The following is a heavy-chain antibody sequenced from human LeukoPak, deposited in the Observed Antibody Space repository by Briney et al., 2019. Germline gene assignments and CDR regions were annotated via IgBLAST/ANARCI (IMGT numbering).Heavy chain of an antibody. V-gene: IGHV4-59*01. D-gene: IGHD6-19*01. CDR2: IYYSGST. J-gene: IGHJ4*02. CDR3: ARDGRAVAGQPDY. Sequence: SETLSLTCTVSGGSISSYYWSWIRQPPGKGLEWIGYIYYSGSTNYNPSLKSRVTISVDTSKNQFSLKLSSVTAADTAVYYCARDGRAVAGQPDYRGQGTLVTVSS. CDR1: GGSISSYY.